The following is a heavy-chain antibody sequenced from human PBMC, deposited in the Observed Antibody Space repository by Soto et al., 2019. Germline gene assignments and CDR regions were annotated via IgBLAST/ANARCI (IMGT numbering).Heavy chain of an antibody. CDR3: ASFTESFSSSSWVAWFDP. CDR1: GFTFSNYA. J-gene: IGHJ5*02. V-gene: IGHV3-30-3*01. Sequence: GGSLRLSCAASGFTFSNYAMHWVRQAPGKGLEWVAVISYDGSNKYYADSVKGRFTISRDNSKNTLYLQMNSLRAEDTAVYYCASFTESFSSSSWVAWFDPWGQGTLVTVSS. CDR2: ISYDGSNK. D-gene: IGHD6-6*01.